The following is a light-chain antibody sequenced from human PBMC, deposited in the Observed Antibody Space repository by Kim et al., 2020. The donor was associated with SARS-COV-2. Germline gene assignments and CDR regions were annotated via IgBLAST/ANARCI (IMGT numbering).Light chain of an antibody. CDR2: SAS. V-gene: IGKV1-8*01. CDR3: QQYYTYPHT. J-gene: IGKJ2*01. CDR1: QGVRSY. Sequence: SAPTGDRVTITCQASQGVRSYLAWYKQKPGKAPKLLIYSASTLESGVPSRFGGSGSGTDFTLTISRLQSEDFATYYCQQYYTYPHTFGPGTKLEI.